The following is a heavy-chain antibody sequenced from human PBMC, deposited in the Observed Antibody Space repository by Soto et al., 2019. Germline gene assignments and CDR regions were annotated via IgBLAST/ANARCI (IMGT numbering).Heavy chain of an antibody. CDR3: AASSSVAAAGYFKF. J-gene: IGHJ4*02. CDR2: ISSLFSTT. CDR1: GDLFKNYA. D-gene: IGHD6-13*01. Sequence: QVQLVQSGAEVKEPGSSVKVSCKATGDLFKNYAFIWVRQAPGQGLEWMGRISSLFSTTNYAQKFQGRVRIGADELTTIVYLEVSNLESEDTAMYYYAASSSVAAAGYFKFLGQGTLVTVSP. V-gene: IGHV1-69*01.